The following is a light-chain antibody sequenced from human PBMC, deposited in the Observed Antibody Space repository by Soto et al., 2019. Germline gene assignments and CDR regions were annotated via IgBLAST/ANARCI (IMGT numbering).Light chain of an antibody. CDR3: QQNSNWPPGR. Sequence: EIVMTQSPASLSLSPGERATLSCRASQTVGNNLAWYQQKPGQAPRLLIYGASTRATGIPSRFSGSGSGTDFTLTISSPESEDFAVYFCQQNSNWPPGRCGEGTMLEIK. V-gene: IGKV3-15*01. CDR1: QTVGNN. CDR2: GAS. J-gene: IGKJ2*03.